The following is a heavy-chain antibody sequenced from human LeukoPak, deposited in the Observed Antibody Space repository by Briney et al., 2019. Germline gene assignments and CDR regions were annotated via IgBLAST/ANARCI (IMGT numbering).Heavy chain of an antibody. CDR1: GFTSSSYA. D-gene: IGHD6-19*01. V-gene: IGHV3-23*01. J-gene: IGHJ4*02. CDR3: AKAEVQWLVLFRYFDY. CDR2: ISGSGSSP. Sequence: GGSLRLSFAGSGFTSSSYAMSWIRQAPGKGLEWVSGISGSGSSPYYADSVKGRFTISRDNSKNTLYLQMNSLKAEDTAVYYCAKAEVQWLVLFRYFDYWGQGTLVTVSS.